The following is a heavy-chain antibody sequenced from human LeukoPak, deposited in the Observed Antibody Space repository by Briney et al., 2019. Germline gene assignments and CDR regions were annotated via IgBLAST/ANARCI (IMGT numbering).Heavy chain of an antibody. Sequence: ASAKVSSKPSRYTFTTYGIGWVREAPGQGLGCVGWISAYVGNTYYTQKFQGRVTITTDTSTSTAHMEVKSLTSDDTAVYYCARGGVSNSWYRSPDYWGQGTLVTVS. CDR1: RYTFTTYG. CDR2: ISAYVGNT. V-gene: IGHV1-18*01. CDR3: ARGGVSNSWYRSPDY. D-gene: IGHD6-13*01. J-gene: IGHJ4*02.